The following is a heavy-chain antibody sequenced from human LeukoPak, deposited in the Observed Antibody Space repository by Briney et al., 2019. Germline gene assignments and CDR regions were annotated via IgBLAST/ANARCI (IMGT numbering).Heavy chain of an antibody. CDR3: ARDLRWNYSYQSFDI. CDR2: INPNSGGT. V-gene: IGHV1-2*02. D-gene: IGHD3-10*01. Sequence: GTSVKVSCQTSVYTFTAHHMHWVLQAPGQGLEWMGWINPNSGGTNYAQTFQGRVSMTRDTSTNTAYMELSRLTSDDTAVYYCARDLRWNYSYQSFDIWGQGTMVIVSS. CDR1: VYTFTAHH. J-gene: IGHJ3*02.